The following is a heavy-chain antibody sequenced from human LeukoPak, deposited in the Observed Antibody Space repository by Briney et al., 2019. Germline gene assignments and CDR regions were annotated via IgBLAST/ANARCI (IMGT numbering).Heavy chain of an antibody. D-gene: IGHD2-21*02. CDR3: ARSVVVTATLRYHYGMDV. CDR2: IYDSGTT. CDR1: GGSISYYY. V-gene: IGHV4-59*01. J-gene: IGHJ6*02. Sequence: SETLSLTCTVSGGSISYYYWNWVRQAPGKGLEWVGYIYDSGTTNYNPSLKSRVTMSVDSSKNHFSLKLTSATAADTAVYYCARSVVVTATLRYHYGMDVWGQGTTVTVSS.